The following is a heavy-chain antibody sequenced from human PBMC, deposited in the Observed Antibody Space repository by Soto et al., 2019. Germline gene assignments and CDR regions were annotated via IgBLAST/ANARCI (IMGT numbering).Heavy chain of an antibody. J-gene: IGHJ6*02. CDR1: GYTFSGYY. Sequence: GASVKVSCKASGYTFSGYYIQWLRQAPGQGLEWMGWINPNSGGTNYAQKFQGRVTVTRDTPTSTAYMELSRLTSDDTAVYYCARSLTEGYCTITGCYTRPLYGMDVWGQGTTVTVSS. CDR2: INPNSGGT. D-gene: IGHD2-2*02. CDR3: ARSLTEGYCTITGCYTRPLYGMDV. V-gene: IGHV1-2*02.